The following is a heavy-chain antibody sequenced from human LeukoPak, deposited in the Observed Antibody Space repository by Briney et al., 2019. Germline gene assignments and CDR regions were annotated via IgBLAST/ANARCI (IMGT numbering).Heavy chain of an antibody. V-gene: IGHV1-8*01. D-gene: IGHD6-6*01. Sequence: ASVKVSCKTSGYSFNIYEINWVRQATGQGLEWMGWVNPNSGDTDYAQKFQGGLTMTRNTSISTAYMELSGLRLEVTAVYYCSRGRRFDPWGEGTQVSVS. CDR2: VNPNSGDT. CDR3: SRGRRFDP. J-gene: IGHJ5*02. CDR1: GYSFNIYE.